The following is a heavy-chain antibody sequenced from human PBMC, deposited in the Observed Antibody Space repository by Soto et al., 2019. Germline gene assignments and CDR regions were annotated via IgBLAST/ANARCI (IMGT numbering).Heavy chain of an antibody. CDR2: ISGSSSGT. Sequence: EARLLESGGGLIQPGGSLRLSCGASGFNFGAYAMSWVRQAPGKGLEWVSGISGSSSGTYYTDSVKGRFTISRDNSKNTVYLQMNSLRGEDTAVYYCAKDRSENFWVYYYAMDVWGQGTAVTVSS. D-gene: IGHD6-19*01. CDR1: GFNFGAYA. J-gene: IGHJ6*02. CDR3: AKDRSENFWVYYYAMDV. V-gene: IGHV3-23*01.